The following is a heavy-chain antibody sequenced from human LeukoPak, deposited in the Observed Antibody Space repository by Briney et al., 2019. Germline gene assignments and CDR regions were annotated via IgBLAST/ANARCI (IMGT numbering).Heavy chain of an antibody. J-gene: IGHJ4*02. CDR2: ISPFSGKT. CDR1: GYTFSTYG. CDR3: AINRDALTGYYISYFHY. Sequence: ASVNVSCKASGYTFSTYGISWVRQAPGQGLEWMGWISPFSGKTSYAPKLQGRVTMSTDTSTSTAYMELRSLRSDDTAVYYCAINRDALTGYYISYFHYWGQGTLVSVSS. D-gene: IGHD3-9*01. V-gene: IGHV1-18*01.